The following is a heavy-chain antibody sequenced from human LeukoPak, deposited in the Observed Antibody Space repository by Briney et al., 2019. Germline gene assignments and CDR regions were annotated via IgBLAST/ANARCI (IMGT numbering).Heavy chain of an antibody. CDR1: GFTFSTYT. Sequence: GGSLRLSCAATGFTFSTYTMNWVRQAPGKGLEWVSSISTRNTYIYYADPVKGRFTISRDNANNSLFLQMNNLTAADTAVYYCARAIAVTGGRGDYWGQRTLVTVSS. V-gene: IGHV3-21*01. J-gene: IGHJ4*02. CDR2: ISTRNTYI. CDR3: ARAIAVTGGRGDY. D-gene: IGHD6-19*01.